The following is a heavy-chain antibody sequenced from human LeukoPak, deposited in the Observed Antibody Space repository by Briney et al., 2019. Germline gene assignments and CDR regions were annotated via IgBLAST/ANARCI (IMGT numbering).Heavy chain of an antibody. J-gene: IGHJ4*02. CDR2: FDPEDGET. Sequence: EASVKVSCKVSGYTLTELSMHWVRQAPGKGLEWMGGFDPEDGETIYAQKFQGGVTMTEDTSTDTAYMELSSLRSEDTAVYYCATRSGYYSDYWGQGTLVTVSS. D-gene: IGHD3-3*01. CDR1: GYTLTELS. CDR3: ATRSGYYSDY. V-gene: IGHV1-24*01.